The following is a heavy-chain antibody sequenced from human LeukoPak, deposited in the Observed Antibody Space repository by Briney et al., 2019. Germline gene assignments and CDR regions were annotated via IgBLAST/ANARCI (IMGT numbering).Heavy chain of an antibody. D-gene: IGHD6-6*01. CDR2: ISAYNGNT. CDR1: GYTFTRYG. Sequence: GASVKVSCKASGYTFTRYGLSWVRQAPGQRLEWMGWISAYNGNTKYAQKLKDRVTMTTDTSTTTAYMEVRSLTSDDTAVYYCARGSAMAQKQLGRCFDSWGQGTLVIVSS. V-gene: IGHV1-18*01. J-gene: IGHJ4*02. CDR3: ARGSAMAQKQLGRCFDS.